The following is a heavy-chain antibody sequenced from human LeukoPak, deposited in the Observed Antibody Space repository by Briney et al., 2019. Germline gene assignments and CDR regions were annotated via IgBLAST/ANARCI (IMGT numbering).Heavy chain of an antibody. CDR2: INHSGST. CDR3: ARTSIYYDSSGYRS. V-gene: IGHV4-34*01. Sequence: PSETLSLTCAVYGGSFSGYHWSWIRQPPGKGLEWIGEINHSGSTNYNPSLKSRVTISVDTSKNQFSLKLSSVTAADTAVYYCARTSIYYDSSGYRSWGQGTLVTVSS. D-gene: IGHD3-22*01. CDR1: GGSFSGYH. J-gene: IGHJ5*02.